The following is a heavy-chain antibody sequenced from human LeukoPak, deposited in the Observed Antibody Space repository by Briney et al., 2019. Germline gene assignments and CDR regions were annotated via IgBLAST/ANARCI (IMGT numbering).Heavy chain of an antibody. D-gene: IGHD1-26*01. CDR1: GFTFSSYS. CDR3: ARDSGEGGTFDY. J-gene: IGHJ4*02. Sequence: GGSLRLSCAASGFTFSSYSMNWVRQAPGKGLEWVSHIIVNNAIYYSDSAKGRFTISRDNAKNSLYLQVNSLRAEDTAVYYCARDSGEGGTFDYWGQGTLVSVSS. CDR2: IIVNNAI. V-gene: IGHV3-48*04.